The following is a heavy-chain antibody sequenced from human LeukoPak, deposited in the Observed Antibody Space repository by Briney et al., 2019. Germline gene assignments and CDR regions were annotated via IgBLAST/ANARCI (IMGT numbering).Heavy chain of an antibody. CDR2: INPNSGGT. J-gene: IGHJ3*02. CDR3: ARVRDALRTGGSRAFDI. D-gene: IGHD3-10*01. CDR1: GYTFTGYY. V-gene: IGHV1-2*02. Sequence: ASVKVSCKASGYTFTGYYMHWVRQAPGQGLEWMGWINPNSGGTNYAQKFQGRATMTRDTSISTAYMELSRLRSDDTAVYYCARVRDALRTGGSRAFDIWGQGTMVTVSS.